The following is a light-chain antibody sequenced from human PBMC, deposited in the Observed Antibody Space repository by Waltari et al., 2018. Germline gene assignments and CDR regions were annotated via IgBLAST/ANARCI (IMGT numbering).Light chain of an antibody. CDR3: QHRADWSLT. J-gene: IGKJ4*01. Sequence: EIVLTQSPATLSLSPGERATLSCRASQSVSSYLGWYQQKPGQAPRLLIYDTSNRATGIPARFSGSVSVTDFTLTISSLEPEDFAVYYCQHRADWSLTFGGGTKVEIK. CDR1: QSVSSY. V-gene: IGKV3-11*01. CDR2: DTS.